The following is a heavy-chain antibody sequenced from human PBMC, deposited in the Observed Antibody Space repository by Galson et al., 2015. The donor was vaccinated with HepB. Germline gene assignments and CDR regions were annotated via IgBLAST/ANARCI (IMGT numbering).Heavy chain of an antibody. CDR3: ARSGPPHGSGSYYRPTNYFDY. CDR2: ISSSSSTI. Sequence: SLRLSCAASGFTFSSYSMNWVRQAPGKGLEWVSYISSSSSTIYYADSVKGRFTISRDNAKNSLYLQMNSLRDEDTAVYYCARSGPPHGSGSYYRPTNYFDYWGQGTLVTVSS. CDR1: GFTFSSYS. J-gene: IGHJ4*02. D-gene: IGHD3-10*01. V-gene: IGHV3-48*02.